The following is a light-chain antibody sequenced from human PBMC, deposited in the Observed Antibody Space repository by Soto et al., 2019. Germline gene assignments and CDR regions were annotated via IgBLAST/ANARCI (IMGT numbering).Light chain of an antibody. CDR2: EVT. CDR3: SSFTSSSTDV. V-gene: IGLV2-14*01. Sequence: QSVLTQPASVSGSLGQSITISCTGTSSDIGGYNFVSWYRHHPGKAPKLMIYEVTNRPSGVSNRFPGSRSGNTASLTISGLQAEDEGDYYCSSFTSSSTDVFGTGTKVTVL. J-gene: IGLJ1*01. CDR1: SSDIGGYNF.